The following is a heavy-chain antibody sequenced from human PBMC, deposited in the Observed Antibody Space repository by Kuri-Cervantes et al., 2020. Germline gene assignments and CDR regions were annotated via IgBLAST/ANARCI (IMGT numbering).Heavy chain of an antibody. CDR3: ASLSSKMATTGGY. CDR1: GFTVSSNY. Sequence: GGSLRLSCAASGFTVSSNYMSWVRQAPGTGLEWVSVIYSGGSTYYADSVKGRFTISRDNAKNSLYLQMNSLRDEDTAVYYCASLSSKMATTGGYWGQGTLVTVSS. D-gene: IGHD5-24*01. J-gene: IGHJ4*02. CDR2: IYSGGST. V-gene: IGHV3-53*01.